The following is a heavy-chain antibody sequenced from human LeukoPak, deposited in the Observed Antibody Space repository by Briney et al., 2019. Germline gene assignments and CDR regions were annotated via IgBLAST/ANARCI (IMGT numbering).Heavy chain of an antibody. Sequence: PSETLSLTCTVSGGSISSSSYYWGWIRQPPGKGLEWIVSIYYSESTYYNPSLKSRVTISVDTSKNQFSLKLSSVTAADTAVYYCARHFGGSYSPNYYYYGMDVRGQGTTVTVSS. V-gene: IGHV4-39*01. CDR2: IYYSEST. J-gene: IGHJ6*02. CDR3: ARHFGGSYSPNYYYYGMDV. D-gene: IGHD1-26*01. CDR1: GGSISSSSYY.